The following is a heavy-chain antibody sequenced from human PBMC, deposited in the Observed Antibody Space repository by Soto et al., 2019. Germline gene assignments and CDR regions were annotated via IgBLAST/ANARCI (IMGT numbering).Heavy chain of an antibody. J-gene: IGHJ5*02. CDR1: GYTFTNYA. V-gene: IGHV1-3*01. CDR3: TSDNRGLADH. CDR2: ISVGSGNT. Sequence: QVQLEQSGAEVKEPGASVKVFCQASGYTFTNYAVHWVRQAPGQGLQWIGWISVGSGNTKSSQKFHGRVTFSRDTSASTAYMQLSSLTSEDTAVYYCTSDNRGLADHWGQGTLVTVSS.